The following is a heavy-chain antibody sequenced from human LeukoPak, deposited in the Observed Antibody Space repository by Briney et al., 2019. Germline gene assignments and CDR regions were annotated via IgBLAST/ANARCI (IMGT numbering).Heavy chain of an antibody. V-gene: IGHV3-74*01. CDR1: GFTFSSYW. CDR2: INSDGSST. Sequence: GGSLRLSCAASGFTFSSYWMHWVRQAPGKGLVWVSRINSDGSSTSYADSVKGRFTISRDNAENTLYLQMNSLRAEDAAVYYCARRDYDSSGYYYSGLVDYWGQGTLVTVSS. CDR3: ARRDYDSSGYYYSGLVDY. D-gene: IGHD3-22*01. J-gene: IGHJ4*02.